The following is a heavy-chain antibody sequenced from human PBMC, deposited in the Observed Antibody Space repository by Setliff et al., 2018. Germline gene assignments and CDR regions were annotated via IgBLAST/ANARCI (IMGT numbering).Heavy chain of an antibody. CDR1: GYTFSANA. J-gene: IGHJ4*02. CDR2: IYTDNGNT. CDR3: ANAEVVVAP. D-gene: IGHD2-15*01. V-gene: IGHV1-3*04. Sequence: ASVKVSCKASGYTFSANAIHWVRQAPGQRLEWMGFIYTDNGNTKYSKNFQDRVAITRDTSANTVYMELSRLRYEDTAVYYCANAEVVVAPWGQGTLVTVSS.